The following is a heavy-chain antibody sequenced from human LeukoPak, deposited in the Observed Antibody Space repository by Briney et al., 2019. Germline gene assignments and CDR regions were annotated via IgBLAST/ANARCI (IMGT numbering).Heavy chain of an antibody. CDR3: ARTPGVGWYFDL. CDR2: IYYSGST. D-gene: IGHD2-15*01. Sequence: PSETLSLTCTVSGGSISSYYWSWIRQPPGKGLEWIGYIYYSGSTNYNPSLKSRVTISVDTSKNQFSLKLSPVTAADTAVYYCARTPGVGWYFDLWGRGTLVTVSS. V-gene: IGHV4-59*01. J-gene: IGHJ2*01. CDR1: GGSISSYY.